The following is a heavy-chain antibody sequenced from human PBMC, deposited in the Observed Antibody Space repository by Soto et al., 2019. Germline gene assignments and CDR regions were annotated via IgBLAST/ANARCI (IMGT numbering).Heavy chain of an antibody. V-gene: IGHV3-30*18. Sequence: QPGGSLRLSCAASGFTFSSYGMHWVRQAPGKGLEWVAVISYDGSNKYYADSVKGRFTISRDNSKNTLYLQMNSLRAEDTAVYYCAKDPGYQLSEYYYYYYGMDVRGQGTTVTVSS. CDR2: ISYDGSNK. CDR3: AKDPGYQLSEYYYYYYGMDV. J-gene: IGHJ6*02. CDR1: GFTFSSYG. D-gene: IGHD2-2*01.